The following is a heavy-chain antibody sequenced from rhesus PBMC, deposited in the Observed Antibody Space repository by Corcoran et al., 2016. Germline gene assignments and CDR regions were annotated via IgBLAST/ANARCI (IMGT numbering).Heavy chain of an antibody. Sequence: QVQLQASGPGIMKPSETLSLTCAVSGVTISSGYSYWSWIRKPPGKGLEWIGGIYSNSESTNYNPSLKSRVTISKDTPKNQFALKLSSVTATDTAVYYCARLGTHRFDVWGPGVLVSVSS. D-gene: IGHD5-24*01. V-gene: IGHV4S12*01. CDR3: ARLGTHRFDV. CDR2: IYSNSEST. J-gene: IGHJ5-1*01. CDR1: GVTISSGYSY.